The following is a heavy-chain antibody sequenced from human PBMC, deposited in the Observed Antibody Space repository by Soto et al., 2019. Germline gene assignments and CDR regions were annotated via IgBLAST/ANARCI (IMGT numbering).Heavy chain of an antibody. V-gene: IGHV4-31*03. CDR1: GGSISSDGYY. D-gene: IGHD3-10*01. Sequence: SETLSLTCTVSGGSISSDGYYWSWIRQHPGKGLEWIGYIYYSGSTYYNPSLKSRVTISMDTSKSQFSLRLSSVTAADTAVYYCATWISLVHPKIDYWGQGTLVTVSS. CDR2: IYYSGST. J-gene: IGHJ4*02. CDR3: ATWISLVHPKIDY.